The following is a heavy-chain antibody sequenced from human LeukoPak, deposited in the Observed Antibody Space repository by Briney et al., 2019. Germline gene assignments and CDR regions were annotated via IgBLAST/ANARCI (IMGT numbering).Heavy chain of an antibody. CDR1: GFTVSSNY. CDR2: IYSGGST. Sequence: GGSLRLSCAASGFTVSSNYMSWVRPAPGKGLEWVSVIYSGGSTYYADSVKGRFTISRDNSKNTLHLQMNSLRAEDTAVYYCASIPMTTDDYWGQGTLVTVSS. CDR3: ASIPMTTDDY. V-gene: IGHV3-66*01. J-gene: IGHJ4*02. D-gene: IGHD4-17*01.